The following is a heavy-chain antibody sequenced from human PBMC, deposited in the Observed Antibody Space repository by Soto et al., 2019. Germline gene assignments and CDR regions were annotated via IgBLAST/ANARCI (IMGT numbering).Heavy chain of an antibody. D-gene: IGHD6-13*01. Sequence: GASVKVSCKASGYTFTSYYMHWVRQAPGQGLEWMGVINPSGSGTYYAQKFQGRVTITADESTSTAYMELSSLRSEDTAVYYCARVSSSWYKDYFDYWGQGTLVTVSS. CDR1: GYTFTSYY. CDR2: INPSGSGT. CDR3: ARVSSSWYKDYFDY. V-gene: IGHV1-46*01. J-gene: IGHJ4*02.